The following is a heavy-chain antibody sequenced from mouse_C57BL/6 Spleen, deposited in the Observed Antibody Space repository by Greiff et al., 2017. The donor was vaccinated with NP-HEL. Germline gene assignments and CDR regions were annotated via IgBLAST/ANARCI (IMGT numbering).Heavy chain of an antibody. J-gene: IGHJ2*01. Sequence: VQLQQSGAELVKPGASVKLSCKASGYTFTSYRMHWVKQRPGQGLEWIGWIYPGNGSNNYNEKFKSKATLTADKSSSTDYMELRSVTSEDSAVYLCARHGKCAHLDYWGQGTTLTVSS. CDR2: IYPGNGSN. V-gene: IGHV1-62-2*01. CDR1: GYTFTSYR. D-gene: IGHD1-3*01. CDR3: ARHGKCAHLDY.